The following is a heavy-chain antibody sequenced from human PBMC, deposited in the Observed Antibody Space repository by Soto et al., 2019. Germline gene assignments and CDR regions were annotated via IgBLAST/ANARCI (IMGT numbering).Heavy chain of an antibody. Sequence: PGESLKISCKGSGYSFTSYWISWVRQMPGKGLEWMGRIDPSDSYTNYSPSFQGHVTISADKSISTAYLQWSSLKASDTAMYYCAIRFQHIVVVVAATGAFDIWGQGTLVTVSS. CDR1: GYSFTSYW. V-gene: IGHV5-10-1*01. CDR3: AIRFQHIVVVVAATGAFDI. J-gene: IGHJ3*02. CDR2: IDPSDSYT. D-gene: IGHD2-15*01.